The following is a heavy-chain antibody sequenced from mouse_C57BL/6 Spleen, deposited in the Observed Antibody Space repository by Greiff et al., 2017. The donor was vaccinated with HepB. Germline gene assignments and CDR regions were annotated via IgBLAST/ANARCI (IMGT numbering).Heavy chain of an antibody. D-gene: IGHD1-1*01. CDR3: ARDSGYYGSSYWFAY. V-gene: IGHV5-4*01. Sequence: EVHLVESGGGLVKPGGSLKLSCAASGFTFSSYAMSWVRQTPEKRLEWVATISDGGSYTYYPDNVKGRFTISRDNAKNNLYLQMSHLKSEDTAMYYCARDSGYYGSSYWFAYWGQGTLVTVSA. CDR2: ISDGGSYT. CDR1: GFTFSSYA. J-gene: IGHJ3*01.